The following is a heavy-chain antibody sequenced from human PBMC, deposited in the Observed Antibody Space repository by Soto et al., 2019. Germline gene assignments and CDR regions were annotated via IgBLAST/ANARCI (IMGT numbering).Heavy chain of an antibody. Sequence: QVQLVESGGGVVQPGRSLRLSCAASGFTFSSYGMHWVRQAPGKGLEWVAVIWYDGSNKYYADSVKGRFTISRDNSKNTLYLQMNSLRAEDTAVYYCARDRYPLRFLETDYWGQGTLVTVSS. CDR2: IWYDGSNK. V-gene: IGHV3-33*01. CDR1: GFTFSSYG. CDR3: ARDRYPLRFLETDY. D-gene: IGHD3-3*01. J-gene: IGHJ4*02.